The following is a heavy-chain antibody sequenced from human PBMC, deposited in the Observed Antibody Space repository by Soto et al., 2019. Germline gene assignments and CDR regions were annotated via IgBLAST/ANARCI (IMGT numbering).Heavy chain of an antibody. Sequence: HGELVQSGADVKKPGASVTISCKASGYTFTDYALHWVRQAPGQRLEWMGWMNAGVGNTLYSQKFQGRITITRDTSASTAYMELTSLKSEDTAIYYCARDTGYTFGSLNYWGPGTLVTVSS. V-gene: IGHV1-3*01. CDR2: MNAGVGNT. J-gene: IGHJ4*02. D-gene: IGHD5-18*01. CDR3: ARDTGYTFGSLNY. CDR1: GYTFTDYA.